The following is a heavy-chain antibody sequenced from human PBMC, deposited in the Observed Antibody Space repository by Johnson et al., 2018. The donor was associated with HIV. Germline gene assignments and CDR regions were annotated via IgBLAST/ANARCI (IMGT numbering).Heavy chain of an antibody. CDR2: ISYHGTNK. D-gene: IGHD2-15*01. CDR3: ARERYGSQAIDAFDI. Sequence: QVQLMESGGGLIQPGGSLRLSCAASGFTFSRYAMHWVRQAPGKGLEWVAVISYHGTNKYYADSVKGRFTISRDKSKNTLYLQLNSLRDEDTAVYHCARERYGSQAIDAFDIWGQGTMVTVSS. J-gene: IGHJ3*02. V-gene: IGHV3-30-3*01. CDR1: GFTFSRYA.